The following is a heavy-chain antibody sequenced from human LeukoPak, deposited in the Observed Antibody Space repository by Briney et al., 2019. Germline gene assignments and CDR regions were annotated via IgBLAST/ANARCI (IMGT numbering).Heavy chain of an antibody. J-gene: IGHJ5*02. D-gene: IGHD3-3*01. CDR2: ISAYNGNT. CDR1: GYTFTSYG. V-gene: IGHV1-18*01. CDR3: ARTFYDFWSGYQHWFDP. Sequence: ASVKASCKASGYTFTSYGISWVRQAPGQGLEWMGWISAYNGNTNYAQKLQGRVTTTTDTSTSTAYMELSSLRSEDTAVYYCARTFYDFWSGYQHWFDPWGQGTLVTVSS.